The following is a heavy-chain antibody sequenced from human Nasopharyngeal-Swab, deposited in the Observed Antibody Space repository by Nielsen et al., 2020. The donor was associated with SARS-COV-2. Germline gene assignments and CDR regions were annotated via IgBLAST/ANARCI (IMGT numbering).Heavy chain of an antibody. Sequence: SETLSLTCTVSGGSISSGDYYWSWIRQPPGKGLEWIGEINHSGSTNYNPSLKSRVTISVDTSKNQFSLKLSSVTAADTAVYYCARINSSGYYYGYWGQGTLVTVSS. CDR1: GGSISSGDYY. CDR3: ARINSSGYYYGY. CDR2: INHSGST. J-gene: IGHJ4*02. V-gene: IGHV4-39*07. D-gene: IGHD3-22*01.